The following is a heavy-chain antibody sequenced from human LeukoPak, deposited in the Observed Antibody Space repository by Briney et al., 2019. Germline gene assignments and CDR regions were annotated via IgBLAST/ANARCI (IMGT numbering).Heavy chain of an antibody. CDR2: IIPIFGTA. D-gene: IGHD6-6*01. V-gene: IGHV1-69*13. J-gene: IGHJ6*02. Sequence: SVKVSCKASGGTFSSYAISWVRQAPGQGLERMGGIIPIFGTANYAQKFQGRVTITADESTSTAYMELSSLRSEDTAVYYCARTVVYSTSSPYYYGMDVWGQGTTVTVSS. CDR1: GGTFSSYA. CDR3: ARTVVYSTSSPYYYGMDV.